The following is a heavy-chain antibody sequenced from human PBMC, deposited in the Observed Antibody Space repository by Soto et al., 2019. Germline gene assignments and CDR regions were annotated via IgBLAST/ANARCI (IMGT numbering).Heavy chain of an antibody. V-gene: IGHV3-23*01. J-gene: IGHJ4*02. CDR2: ISGSGGST. D-gene: IGHD6-19*01. Sequence: PGGSLRLSCAAPGFTFSNYAMNWVRQAPGKGLEWVSVISGSGGSTYYADSVKGRFTISRDNSKNTLYLQMNSLRGEDTAVYYCASRSSGWYFDYWGQGTLVTVSS. CDR3: ASRSSGWYFDY. CDR1: GFTFSNYA.